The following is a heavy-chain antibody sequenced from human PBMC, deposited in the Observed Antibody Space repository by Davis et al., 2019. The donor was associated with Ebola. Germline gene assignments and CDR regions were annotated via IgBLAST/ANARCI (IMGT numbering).Heavy chain of an antibody. CDR3: ARPKIAVAREYYGMDV. D-gene: IGHD6-19*01. CDR1: GGSISSSSYY. J-gene: IGHJ6*02. Sequence: PGGSLRLSCTVSGGSISSSSYYWGWIRQPPGKGLEWIGSIYYSGSTYYNPSLKSRVTISVDTSKNQFSLKLSSVTAADTAVYYCARPKIAVAREYYGMDVWGQGTTVTVSS. CDR2: IYYSGST. V-gene: IGHV4-39*01.